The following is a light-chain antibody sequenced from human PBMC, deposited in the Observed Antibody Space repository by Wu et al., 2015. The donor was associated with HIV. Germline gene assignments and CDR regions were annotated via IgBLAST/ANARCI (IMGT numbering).Light chain of an antibody. CDR1: QTVKNN. CDR2: DAS. CDR3: QQYNNWPQT. V-gene: IGKV3-15*01. J-gene: IGKJ1*01. Sequence: EIVMTQSPVTLSVSPGESATLSCRASQTVKNNLAWSQQRPGQAPRLLIYDASTRATGIPARFSGRGSGTEFTLTISSMQSEDFAVYYCQQYNNWPQTFGRGTKVEI.